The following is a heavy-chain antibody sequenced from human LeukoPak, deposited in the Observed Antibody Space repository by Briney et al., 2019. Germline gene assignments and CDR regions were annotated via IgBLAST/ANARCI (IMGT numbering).Heavy chain of an antibody. CDR2: INGDGDYT. CDR1: GFTFSSYW. V-gene: IGHV3-74*03. J-gene: IGHJ3*01. CDR3: ARDPRGHHQLLSDTFDL. Sequence: QPGGSLRLSCAASGFTFSSYWMHWVRQAPGKGLMWLSRINGDGDYTTSADSVKGRLTISRDNAKNTLYLQMDGLRAEDTAIYYCARDPRGHHQLLSDTFDLWGQGTMVTVSS. D-gene: IGHD2-2*01.